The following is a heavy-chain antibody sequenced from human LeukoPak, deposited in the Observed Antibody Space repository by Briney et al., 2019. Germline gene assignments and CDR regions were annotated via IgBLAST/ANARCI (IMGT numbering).Heavy chain of an antibody. CDR1: GGSISSSSYY. Sequence: PSETLSLTCTVSGGSISSSSYYWGWIRQPPGKGLEWIGSIYYSGSTYYNPSLKSRVTMSVDTSKNQFSLKLSSVTAADTAVYYCARGYGGNSDFDYWGQGTLVTVSS. CDR2: IYYSGST. CDR3: ARGYGGNSDFDY. D-gene: IGHD4-23*01. V-gene: IGHV4-39*01. J-gene: IGHJ4*02.